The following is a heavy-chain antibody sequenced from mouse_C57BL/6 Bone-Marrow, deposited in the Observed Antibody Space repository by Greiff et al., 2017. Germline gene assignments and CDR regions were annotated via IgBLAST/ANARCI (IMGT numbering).Heavy chain of an antibody. CDR2: IHPNSGST. J-gene: IGHJ2*01. V-gene: IGHV1-64*01. CDR3: ARENYYGRGVYYFDY. CDR1: GYTFTSYW. Sequence: QVQLQQPGAELVKPGASVKLSCKASGYTFTSYWMHWVKQRPGQGLEWIGMIHPNSGSTNYNEKFKSKATLTVDKSSSTAYMQLSSLTSEGSAVYYCARENYYGRGVYYFDYWGQGTTLTVSS. D-gene: IGHD1-1*01.